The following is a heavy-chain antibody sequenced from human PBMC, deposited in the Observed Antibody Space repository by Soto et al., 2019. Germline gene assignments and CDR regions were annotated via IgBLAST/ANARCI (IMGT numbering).Heavy chain of an antibody. CDR2: IYYSGST. V-gene: IGHV4-59*01. J-gene: IGHJ4*02. Sequence: SETLSLTCTVSGGSISSYYWSWIRQPPGKGLEWIGYIYYSGSTNYNPSLKSRVTISVDTSKNQFSLKLSSVTAADTAVYYCARLLDYGDYFDYWGQGTLVTVSS. D-gene: IGHD4-17*01. CDR3: ARLLDYGDYFDY. CDR1: GGSISSYY.